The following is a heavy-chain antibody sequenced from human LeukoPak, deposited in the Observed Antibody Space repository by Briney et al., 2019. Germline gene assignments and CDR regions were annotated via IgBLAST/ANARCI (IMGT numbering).Heavy chain of an antibody. D-gene: IGHD6-19*01. V-gene: IGHV4-61*01. Sequence: SETLSLTCTVSGGSVSSGSHYWSWIRQPPGKGLEWIGYIYYSGSTNYNPSLKSRVTISVDTSKNQFSLKLSSVTAADTAVYYCARGDDSSGWYGTTTFDYWGQGTLVTVSS. CDR1: GGSVSSGSHY. CDR2: IYYSGST. J-gene: IGHJ4*02. CDR3: ARGDDSSGWYGTTTFDY.